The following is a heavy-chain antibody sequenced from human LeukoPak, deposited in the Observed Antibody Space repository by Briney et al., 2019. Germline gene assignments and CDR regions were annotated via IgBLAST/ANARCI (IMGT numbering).Heavy chain of an antibody. CDR2: IYSGGST. CDR1: GFTVSSNY. V-gene: IGHV3-66*02. CDR3: ARDYSGNSGDY. D-gene: IGHD1-26*01. Sequence: GGSLRLSCAASGFTVSSNYMSWVRQAPGKGLEWVSVIYSGGSTYYADSVKGRFTISRDNSKNTLYLQMNSLRAEDTAVYYCARDYSGNSGDYWGQGTLVTVSS. J-gene: IGHJ4*02.